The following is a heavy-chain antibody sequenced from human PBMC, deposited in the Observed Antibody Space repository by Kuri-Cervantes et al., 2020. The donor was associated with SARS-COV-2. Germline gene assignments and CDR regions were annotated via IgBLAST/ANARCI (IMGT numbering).Heavy chain of an antibody. J-gene: IGHJ6*03. CDR3: ARLGWDFWSGYRNYYYYYMDV. Sequence: GESLKISCAASGFTFSSYAMHWVRQAPGKGLEWVAVISYDGSNKYYADSVKGRFTISRDNSKNTLYLQMNSLRAEDTAVYYCARLGWDFWSGYRNYYYYYMDVWGKGTTVTVSS. CDR1: GFTFSSYA. D-gene: IGHD3-3*01. CDR2: ISYDGSNK. V-gene: IGHV3-30-3*01.